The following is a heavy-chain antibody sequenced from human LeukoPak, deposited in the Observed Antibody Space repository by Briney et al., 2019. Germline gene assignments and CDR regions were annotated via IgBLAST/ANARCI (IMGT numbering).Heavy chain of an antibody. V-gene: IGHV1-2*02. D-gene: IGHD6-13*01. J-gene: IGHJ4*02. Sequence: ASVKVSCKASGYTFTGYYMHWVRQAPRQGLEWMGWINPNSGGTNYAQKFQGRVTMTRDTSISTAYMELSRLRSDDTAVYYCARSRTGYSSSWYFDYWGQGTLVTVSS. CDR1: GYTFTGYY. CDR3: ARSRTGYSSSWYFDY. CDR2: INPNSGGT.